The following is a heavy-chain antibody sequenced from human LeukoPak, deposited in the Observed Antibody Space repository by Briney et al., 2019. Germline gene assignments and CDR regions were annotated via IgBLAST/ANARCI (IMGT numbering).Heavy chain of an antibody. V-gene: IGHV3-74*01. CDR3: ARDLDSSSWYAWAY. D-gene: IGHD6-13*01. CDR2: INSDGSST. J-gene: IGHJ4*02. CDR1: GFTFSSYW. Sequence: GGSLRLSCAASGFTFSSYWMHWVPQAPGKVLVWVSRINSDGSSTSYADSVKGRFTISRDNAKNTLYLQMNSLRAEDTAVYYCARDLDSSSWYAWAYWGQGTLVTVSS.